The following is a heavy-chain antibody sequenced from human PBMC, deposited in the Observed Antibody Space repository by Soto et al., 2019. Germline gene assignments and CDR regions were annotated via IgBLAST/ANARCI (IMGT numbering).Heavy chain of an antibody. J-gene: IGHJ4*02. CDR2: ISAYNGNT. CDR1: GYTFTNFG. Sequence: ASVKVSCKASGYTFTNFGISWVRQAPGQGLEWMGWISAYNGNTNYAQKFQGRVTMTTDTSTSTAYMEVRSLRFDDTAVYYCARLGSGYYFDYWGQGTLVTSPQ. D-gene: IGHD3-22*01. CDR3: ARLGSGYYFDY. V-gene: IGHV1-18*01.